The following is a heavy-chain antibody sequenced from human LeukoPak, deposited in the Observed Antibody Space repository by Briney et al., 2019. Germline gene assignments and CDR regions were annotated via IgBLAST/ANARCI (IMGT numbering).Heavy chain of an antibody. CDR2: IYPGDADT. Sequence: GESLKISCKGSGYSFTSYWIGWVRQMPGKGLEWMGIIYPGDADTRYSPSFQGQITISADKSISTAYLQWSSLKSSDSAMYYCARLSSCWYSTFDYWGQGTLVTVSS. D-gene: IGHD6-13*01. CDR3: ARLSSCWYSTFDY. V-gene: IGHV5-51*01. J-gene: IGHJ4*02. CDR1: GYSFTSYW.